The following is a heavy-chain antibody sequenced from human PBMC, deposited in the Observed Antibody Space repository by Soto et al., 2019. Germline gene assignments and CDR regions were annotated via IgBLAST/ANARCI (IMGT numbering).Heavy chain of an antibody. CDR3: ARDRCSGGSCNWFDP. CDR2: ISSGGNSI. Sequence: PGGSLRLSCVASEIIFSTYNMNWVRQAPGKGLEWVSYISSGGNSIYYADSVRGRFTVSRDNAKKSLYLQMNNLKDGDTAVYYCARDRCSGGSCNWFDPWGQGTQVTVS. V-gene: IGHV3-48*02. CDR1: EIIFSTYN. D-gene: IGHD2-15*01. J-gene: IGHJ5*02.